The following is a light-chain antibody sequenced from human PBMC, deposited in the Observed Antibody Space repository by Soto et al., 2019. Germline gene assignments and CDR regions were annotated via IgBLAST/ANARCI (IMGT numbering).Light chain of an antibody. J-gene: IGLJ1*01. CDR1: TGAVTSGHN. V-gene: IGLV7-46*01. CDR2: AIT. Sequence: QAVVTQEPSLTVSPGGTLTLTCGSSTGAVTSGHNPFWFQQKPGQAPRSLIYAITNKHSWTPARFSGSLLGGKAALTLSGAQTEDEADYYCLLSYNGVYVFGAGTKVTV. CDR3: LLSYNGVYV.